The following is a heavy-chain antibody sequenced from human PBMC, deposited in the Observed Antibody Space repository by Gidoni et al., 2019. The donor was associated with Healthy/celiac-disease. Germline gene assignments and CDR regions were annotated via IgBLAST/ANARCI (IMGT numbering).Heavy chain of an antibody. D-gene: IGHD2-15*01. J-gene: IGHJ4*02. CDR3: ARARGHCSGGSCYEDY. Sequence: QVQLVQSGAEVKKPGSSVKVSCKASGGTFSSYAISWVRQAPGQGHEWMGGIIPSFGTANYAQKFQGRVTITADESTSTAYMELSSLRSEDTAVYYCARARGHCSGGSCYEDYWGQGTLVTVSS. CDR2: IIPSFGTA. CDR1: GGTFSSYA. V-gene: IGHV1-69*01.